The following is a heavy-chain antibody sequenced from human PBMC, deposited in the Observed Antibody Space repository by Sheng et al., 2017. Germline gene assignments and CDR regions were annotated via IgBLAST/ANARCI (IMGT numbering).Heavy chain of an antibody. V-gene: IGHV4-34*01. J-gene: IGHJ4*02. Sequence: QVQLQQWGAGLLKPSETLSLTCAVYGGSFSGYYWSWIRQPPGKGLEWIGEINHSGSTNYNPSLKSRVTISVDTSKNQFSLKLSSVTAADTAVYYCASTRASPYYYDSRGDYWGQGTLVTVSS. CDR3: ASTRASPYYYDSRGDY. D-gene: IGHD3-22*01. CDR1: GGSFSGYY. CDR2: INHSGST.